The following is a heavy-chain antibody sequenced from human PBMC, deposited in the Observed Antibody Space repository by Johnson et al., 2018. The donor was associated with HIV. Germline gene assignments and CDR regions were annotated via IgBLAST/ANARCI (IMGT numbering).Heavy chain of an antibody. CDR2: ISGSGSII. CDR1: GFTFSDHY. J-gene: IGHJ3*01. D-gene: IGHD2-21*01. Sequence: QVQLVESGGGLVKPGGSLRLSCAVSGFTFSDHYMSWIRQTPGKGLQWVSYISGSGSIIYSTDSVQGRFTISRDNVKNSLYLQMDSLRPEDTAVYYCARSRHGVIQPSDAFDVWGQGTMVTVSS. V-gene: IGHV3-11*04. CDR3: ARSRHGVIQPSDAFDV.